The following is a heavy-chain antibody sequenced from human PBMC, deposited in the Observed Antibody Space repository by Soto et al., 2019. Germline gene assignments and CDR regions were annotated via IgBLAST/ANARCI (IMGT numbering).Heavy chain of an antibody. Sequence: QVQLVQSGAEVKKPGSSVKVSCKASGGTFSSYAISWVRQAPGQGLEWMGGIIPIFGTANYAQKFQGRVTITADDSKSTAYIELSSLRCEDTALYYCARGLWRGDGAYYSYYGMDVWGPGTTVTVSS. CDR3: ARGLWRGDGAYYSYYGMDV. J-gene: IGHJ6*02. V-gene: IGHV1-69*01. CDR1: GGTFSSYA. CDR2: IIPIFGTA. D-gene: IGHD2-21*01.